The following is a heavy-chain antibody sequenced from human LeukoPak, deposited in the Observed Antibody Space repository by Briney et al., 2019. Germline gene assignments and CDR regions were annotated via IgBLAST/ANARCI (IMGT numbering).Heavy chain of an antibody. CDR3: ARLYYDFWSGAGAPYYFDY. CDR2: IYPGDSDT. J-gene: IGHJ4*02. CDR1: GYSFTSYW. V-gene: IGHV5-51*01. Sequence: PGESLKISCKGSGYSFTSYWFGWVRQMPGKGVEWMGIIYPGDSDTRYSPSFQGQVTISADKSISNAYLQWSSLKASDTAMYYCARLYYDFWSGAGAPYYFDYWGQGTLVTVSS. D-gene: IGHD3-3*01.